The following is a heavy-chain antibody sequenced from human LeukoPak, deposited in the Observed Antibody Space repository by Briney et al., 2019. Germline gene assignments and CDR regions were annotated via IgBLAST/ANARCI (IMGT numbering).Heavy chain of an antibody. CDR1: GGSISSYY. Sequence: PSETLSLTCTVSGGSISSYYWSWIRQPPGKGLEWIGYIYYSGSTNYNPSLKSRVTISVDTSKNQFSLKLSSVTAADTAVYYCATLDPFSYYFDYWGQGTLVTVSS. J-gene: IGHJ4*02. CDR2: IYYSGST. V-gene: IGHV4-59*08. CDR3: ATLDPFSYYFDY.